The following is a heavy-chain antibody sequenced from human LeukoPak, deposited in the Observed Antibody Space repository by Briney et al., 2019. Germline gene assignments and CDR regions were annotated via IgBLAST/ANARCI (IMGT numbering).Heavy chain of an antibody. D-gene: IGHD2-15*01. J-gene: IGHJ5*02. Sequence: GASVKVSCKASGYTFTRYYMHWVRQAPGQGLEWMGWINPNSGGTNYAQKFQGRVTMTRDTSISTAYMELSRLRSDDTAVYYCARNLVVVVAAASFDPWGQGTLVTVSS. V-gene: IGHV1-2*02. CDR3: ARNLVVVVAAASFDP. CDR1: GYTFTRYY. CDR2: INPNSGGT.